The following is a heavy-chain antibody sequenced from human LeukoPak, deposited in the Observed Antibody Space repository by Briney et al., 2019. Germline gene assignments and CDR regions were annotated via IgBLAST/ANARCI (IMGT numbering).Heavy chain of an antibody. CDR2: ISYDGSNK. Sequence: GRSLRLSCAASGFTFSSYAMHWVRQAPGKGLEWVAVISYDGSNKYYADSVKGRFTISRDNSKNTLYLQMNSLRAEDTAVYYCARGYYYYDSSGYVDAFDIWGQGTMVTVSS. J-gene: IGHJ3*02. V-gene: IGHV3-30*01. CDR3: ARGYYYYDSSGYVDAFDI. D-gene: IGHD3-22*01. CDR1: GFTFSSYA.